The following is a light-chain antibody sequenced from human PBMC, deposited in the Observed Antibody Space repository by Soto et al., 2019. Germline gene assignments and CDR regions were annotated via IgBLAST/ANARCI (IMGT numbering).Light chain of an antibody. CDR1: ESMSIY. V-gene: IGKV1-39*01. Sequence: DIPMTQSPSSLSASVGDTVTITCRASESMSIYLNWYQQKTGKVPKLLIYGASSLQSGVPSRFRGSGSGTDFTLTISSLQPEDFATYYCQQSYRTPRTFGQGTKVEIK. CDR2: GAS. CDR3: QQSYRTPRT. J-gene: IGKJ1*01.